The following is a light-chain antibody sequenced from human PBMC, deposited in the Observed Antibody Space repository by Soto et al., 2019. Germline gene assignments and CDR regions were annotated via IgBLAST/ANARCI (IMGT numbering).Light chain of an antibody. CDR3: AVWDDNLRGS. CDR2: AND. J-gene: IGLJ2*01. V-gene: IGLV1-44*01. CDR1: RSNIGGNA. Sequence: QSVLTQPPSVSGTPGQRVTISCSGSRSNIGGNAVTWYQQVPGTAPKLLIYANDQRPSGISDRFSGSKSSTSASLAISGLQSEDEADYYCAVWDDNLRGSFGGGTKLTVL.